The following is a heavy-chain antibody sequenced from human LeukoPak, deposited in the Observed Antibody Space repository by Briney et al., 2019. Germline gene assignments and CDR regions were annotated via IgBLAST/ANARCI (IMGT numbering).Heavy chain of an antibody. CDR2: SYQSGIT. Sequence: SGTLSLTCGVSGDSISRGNYWNWVRQFPGKVLEWTGVSYQSGITNYNPSLKSRFTMSLDKSKNEFSLSLHSVTAADTAVYFCARDPRPRGGWFYFDYWGQGILVTVSS. V-gene: IGHV4-4*02. CDR1: GDSISRGNY. D-gene: IGHD6-19*01. CDR3: ARDPRPRGGWFYFDY. J-gene: IGHJ4*02.